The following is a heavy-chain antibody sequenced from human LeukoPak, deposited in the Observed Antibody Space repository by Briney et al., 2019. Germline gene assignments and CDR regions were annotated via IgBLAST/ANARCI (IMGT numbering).Heavy chain of an antibody. CDR1: GFTFTSYS. J-gene: IGHJ4*02. CDR3: AREYDSSGYYTN. V-gene: IGHV3-23*01. Sequence: GGSLRLSCAASGFTFTSYSMNWVRQAPGKGLEWVSTISGGGGSTYYADSVKGRFTISRDNAKNSLYLQMNSLRAEDTAVYYCAREYDSSGYYTNWGQGTLVTVSS. CDR2: ISGGGGST. D-gene: IGHD3-22*01.